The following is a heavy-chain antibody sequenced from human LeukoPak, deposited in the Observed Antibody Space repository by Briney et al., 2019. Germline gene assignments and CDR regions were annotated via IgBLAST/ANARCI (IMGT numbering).Heavy chain of an antibody. CDR1: GFTFRSYG. Sequence: PGGSLRLSCAASGFTFRSYGMHWVRQAPGKGLEWVAVMSYDGHITYYADSLKGRFTISRDNSKSTLYLQMNSLRVEDTAVYYCAKVQLERRELLPNFDHWGQGTLVTVSS. CDR3: AKVQLERRELLPNFDH. V-gene: IGHV3-30*18. CDR2: MSYDGHIT. J-gene: IGHJ4*02. D-gene: IGHD1-1*01.